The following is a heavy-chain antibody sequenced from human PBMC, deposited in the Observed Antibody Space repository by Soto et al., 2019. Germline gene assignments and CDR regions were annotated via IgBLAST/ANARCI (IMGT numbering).Heavy chain of an antibody. CDR1: GGTFSSHA. J-gene: IGHJ4*02. CDR2: FIPMVGTR. V-gene: IGHV1-69*18. CDR3: ARGIQWGGYVYGLFYYFED. Sequence: QVQLVQSGAEVKTPGSSVKVSCKASGGTFSSHAVSWVRQAPGLGLEWMGSFIPMVGTRNYAQTFQGRVTITADEFTSTAYMELSSLTSEDTAVYYCARGIQWGGYVYGLFYYFEDWGQGTLVIVSS. D-gene: IGHD5-18*01.